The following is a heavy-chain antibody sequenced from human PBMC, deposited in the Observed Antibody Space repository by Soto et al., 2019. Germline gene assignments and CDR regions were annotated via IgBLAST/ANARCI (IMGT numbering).Heavy chain of an antibody. CDR3: AKDHLVAVESY. CDR1: GFVFNNYG. CDR2: ISYDGSYK. Sequence: PGGSLRLSCAASGFVFNNYGMHWVRQAPGKGLDWVAAISYDGSYKFYADSVQGRFTISRDNSKNTLYLQMNSLRAEDTAVYYCAKDHLVAVESYWGQGTLVTVSS. V-gene: IGHV3-30*18. J-gene: IGHJ4*02. D-gene: IGHD6-19*01.